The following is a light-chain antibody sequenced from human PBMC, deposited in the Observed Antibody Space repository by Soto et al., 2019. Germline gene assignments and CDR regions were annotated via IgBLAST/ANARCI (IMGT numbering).Light chain of an antibody. V-gene: IGKV1-9*01. CDR2: EES. CDR1: QAITNN. CDR3: QQVKSYPRT. J-gene: IGKJ4*01. Sequence: EIHLTHSPSSLAASVGDRVTITCRASQAITNNLAWYQQKPGNPPRLLIYEESTLHSGVPSRFSGRKVGTQFILTIDSLQPEDFATYYCQQVKSYPRTFGGGTKVDIK.